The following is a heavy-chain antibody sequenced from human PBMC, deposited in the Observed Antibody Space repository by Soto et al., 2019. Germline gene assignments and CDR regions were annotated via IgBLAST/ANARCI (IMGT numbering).Heavy chain of an antibody. Sequence: EVQLVESGGGLVQPGGSLRLSCAASGFTFSDHDMDWVRQAPGQGLEWVGRTRDKVHGYSTEYAASVRGRFTVSRDASKNLLYLQMNSLRTEDTAVYYCGRASKFSSGWYFDYWGQGTLVAVSS. V-gene: IGHV3-72*01. CDR2: TRDKVHGYST. CDR3: GRASKFSSGWYFDY. D-gene: IGHD6-19*01. J-gene: IGHJ4*02. CDR1: GFTFSDHD.